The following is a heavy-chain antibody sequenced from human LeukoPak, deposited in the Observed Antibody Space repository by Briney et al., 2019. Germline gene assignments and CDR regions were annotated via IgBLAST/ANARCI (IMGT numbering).Heavy chain of an antibody. Sequence: SETLSLTCAVYGGSFSGYYWSWIRQPPGKGLEWIGEINHSGSTNYNPSLKSRVTISVDTSKNQFSLKLSSVTAADTAVYYCARANGNYDFWSGSGNAFDIWGQGTMVTVSS. V-gene: IGHV4-34*01. J-gene: IGHJ3*02. CDR2: INHSGST. D-gene: IGHD3-3*01. CDR3: ARANGNYDFWSGSGNAFDI. CDR1: GGSFSGYY.